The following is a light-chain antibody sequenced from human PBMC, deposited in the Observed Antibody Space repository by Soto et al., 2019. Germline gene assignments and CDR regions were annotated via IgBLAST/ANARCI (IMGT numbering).Light chain of an antibody. Sequence: ALTQPASVSGSPGQSITISCTGTSSDVGSYNLVSWYQQHPGKAPKLMIYEVSKRPSGVSDRFSGSKSGNTASLTISGLQAEDEADYYCCSYAGSSTYVVFGGGTKLTVL. V-gene: IGLV2-23*02. CDR1: SSDVGSYNL. CDR2: EVS. CDR3: CSYAGSSTYVV. J-gene: IGLJ2*01.